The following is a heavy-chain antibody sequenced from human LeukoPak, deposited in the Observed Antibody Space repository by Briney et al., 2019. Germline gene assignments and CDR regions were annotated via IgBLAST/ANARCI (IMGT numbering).Heavy chain of an antibody. D-gene: IGHD6-13*01. Sequence: GGSLRLSCAASGFTFGSYVMSWVRQAPGKGLEWVSSISGSGGSTDYADSVKGRLAISRDNSKNTLFLQMNSLTAEDTAVYYCARGSNWQSGYFNYWGQGTLVTVSS. V-gene: IGHV3-23*01. CDR1: GFTFGSYV. J-gene: IGHJ4*02. CDR3: ARGSNWQSGYFNY. CDR2: ISGSGGST.